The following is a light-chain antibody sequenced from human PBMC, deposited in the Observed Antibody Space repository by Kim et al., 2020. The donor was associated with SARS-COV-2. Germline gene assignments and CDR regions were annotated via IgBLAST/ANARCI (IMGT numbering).Light chain of an antibody. Sequence: AIHLTQSPSSVSAHVGDRVAITCRASQGISSALAWYQQKPGTAPMLLIYDVSSLVNGVPSRFSGSGSETDFTLTISSLQPEDCATYYCQQFNEYPVTFGGGTKVDIK. V-gene: IGKV1D-13*01. CDR3: QQFNEYPVT. CDR2: DVS. CDR1: QGISSA. J-gene: IGKJ4*01.